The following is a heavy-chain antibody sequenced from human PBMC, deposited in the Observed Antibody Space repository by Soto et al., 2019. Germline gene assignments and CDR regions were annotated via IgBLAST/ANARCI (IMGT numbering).Heavy chain of an antibody. CDR2: INHSGST. Sequence: SETLSLTCAVYGGSFSGYYWSWIRQPPGKGLEWIGEINHSGSTNYNPSVKSRVTTTVDTSKNQFSLKLSSVTAADTAVYYCARCSGFGKPLLYYMDVWGKGTTVTVSS. D-gene: IGHD2-15*01. J-gene: IGHJ6*03. CDR1: GGSFSGYY. CDR3: ARCSGFGKPLLYYMDV. V-gene: IGHV4-34*01.